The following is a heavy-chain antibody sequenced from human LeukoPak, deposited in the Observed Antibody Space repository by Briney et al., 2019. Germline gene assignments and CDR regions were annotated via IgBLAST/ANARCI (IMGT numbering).Heavy chain of an antibody. CDR2: INHSGST. J-gene: IGHJ3*02. Sequence: PSATLSLTCAVYGGSFSGYYWSWIRQPPGKGLEWIGEINHSGSTNYNPSLKSRVTISVDTSKNQFSLKLSSVTTADTAVHYCTRSTNLEAFDIWGQGTMVTVSS. D-gene: IGHD2-8*01. V-gene: IGHV4-34*01. CDR1: GGSFSGYY. CDR3: TRSTNLEAFDI.